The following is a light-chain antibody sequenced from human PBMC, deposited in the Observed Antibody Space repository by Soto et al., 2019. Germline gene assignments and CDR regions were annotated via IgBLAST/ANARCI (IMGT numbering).Light chain of an antibody. CDR3: QQCNNWPRT. CDR2: GAS. Sequence: EIVMTQSPATLSVSPGERATLSCRASQSVNTNVAWYQQEPGQAPRLLIYGASTRATGIPARFSGSVSGTEFALTISSLQSEDFAVYYCQQCNNWPRTFGQGTKVDIK. CDR1: QSVNTN. J-gene: IGKJ1*01. V-gene: IGKV3D-15*01.